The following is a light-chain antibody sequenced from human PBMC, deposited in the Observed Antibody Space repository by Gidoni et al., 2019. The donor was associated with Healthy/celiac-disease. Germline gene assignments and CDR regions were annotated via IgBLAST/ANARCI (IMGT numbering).Light chain of an antibody. V-gene: IGKV2-28*01. Sequence: DIVMLQSPLSLPVPPGEPASISCRSSQSILHSNGYNNLDWYLQKPGKSPQLLIYVGSNRASGVPDRLSGSGSGTDFTLKISRVEAEDVGVYYCMQALQTPGVTFGQGTRLEIK. J-gene: IGKJ5*01. CDR2: VGS. CDR3: MQALQTPGVT. CDR1: QSILHSNGYNN.